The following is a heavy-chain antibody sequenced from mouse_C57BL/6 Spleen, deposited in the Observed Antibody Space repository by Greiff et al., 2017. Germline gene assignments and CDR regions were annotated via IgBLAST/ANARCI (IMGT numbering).Heavy chain of an antibody. V-gene: IGHV6-3*01. CDR2: IRLKSDNYAT. D-gene: IGHD2-4*01. CDR1: GFTFSNYW. J-gene: IGHJ3*01. Sequence: EVNVVESGGGLVQPGGSMKLSCVASGFTFSNYWMNWVRQSPEKGLEWVAQIRLKSDNYATHYAESVKGRFTISRDDSKSSVYLQMNNLRAEDTGIYYCTEGNDYDPAWFAYWGQGTLVTVSA. CDR3: TEGNDYDPAWFAY.